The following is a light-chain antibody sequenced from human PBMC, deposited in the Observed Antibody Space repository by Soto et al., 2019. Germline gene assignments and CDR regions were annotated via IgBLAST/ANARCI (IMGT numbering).Light chain of an antibody. CDR3: QQYKSYPLT. CDR1: QGINTY. CDR2: GAS. J-gene: IGKJ4*01. Sequence: DIQMTQSPSSLSASIGDRVTITCRASQGINTYLAWFQQKPGTAPKSLIYGASNLESGVPSKFSGSGSGTDFTLTITSLQPEDFATYYCQQYKSYPLTFGGGTKVEI. V-gene: IGKV1-16*02.